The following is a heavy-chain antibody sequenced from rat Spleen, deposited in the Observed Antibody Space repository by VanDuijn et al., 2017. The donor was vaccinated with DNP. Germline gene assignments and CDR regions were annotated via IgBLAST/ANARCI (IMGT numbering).Heavy chain of an antibody. V-gene: IGHV5-20*01. Sequence: EVQLVESGGGLVQPGRSLKLSCAASGFTFSDYYMAWVRQAPTKGLEWVAYIRYDGGSTYYPDSVKGRFTISRDNAKNTLYLQMNSLRSEDTATYYCARSHTGFDYWGQGVMVTVSS. CDR3: ARSHTGFDY. CDR2: IRYDGGST. J-gene: IGHJ2*01. D-gene: IGHD1-7*01. CDR1: GFTFSDYY.